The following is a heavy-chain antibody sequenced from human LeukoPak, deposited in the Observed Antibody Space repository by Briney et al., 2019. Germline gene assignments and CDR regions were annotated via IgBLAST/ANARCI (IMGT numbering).Heavy chain of an antibody. CDR2: IIANRGVT. CDR3: AKDIAGDYSCDYHF. V-gene: IGHV3-23*01. J-gene: IGHJ4*02. D-gene: IGHD3-22*01. CDR1: GFTFSIYD. Sequence: PGGSLTLSCTDSGFTFSIYDLSWVRQAPGRGLEWVSSIIANRGVTKFADFVKGRFTIFRDNSKNTLYLQMNSLTVEDTAVYYCAKDIAGDYSCDYHFWGQGTLVTVSS.